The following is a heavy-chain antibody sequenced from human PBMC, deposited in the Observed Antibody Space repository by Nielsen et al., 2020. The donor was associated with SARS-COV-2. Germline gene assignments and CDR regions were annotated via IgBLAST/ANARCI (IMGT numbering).Heavy chain of an antibody. V-gene: IGHV4-61*01. Sequence: SETLSLTCTVSGGSVSSGSYYWSWIRQPPGKGLEWIGYIYYSGSTNYNPSLKSRVTISVDTSKNQFSLKLSSVTAADTTVYYCARNIAVAGTWWFDPWGQGTLVTVSS. J-gene: IGHJ5*02. CDR2: IYYSGST. D-gene: IGHD6-19*01. CDR1: GGSVSSGSYY. CDR3: ARNIAVAGTWWFDP.